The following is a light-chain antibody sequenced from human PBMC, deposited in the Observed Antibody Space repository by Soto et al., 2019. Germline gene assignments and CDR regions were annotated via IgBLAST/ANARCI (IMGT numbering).Light chain of an antibody. Sequence: DIVMTQSPDSLAVSLGERATINCKSSQSVLYSSNNKNYLTWYQQKPGQPPKLLISWASTRESGVPERFSGSGSGTDFTLTISSLQYEDVAVYYCQQYYDSPLTFGGGTKVEIK. V-gene: IGKV4-1*01. J-gene: IGKJ4*01. CDR2: WAS. CDR3: QQYYDSPLT. CDR1: QSVLYSSNNKNY.